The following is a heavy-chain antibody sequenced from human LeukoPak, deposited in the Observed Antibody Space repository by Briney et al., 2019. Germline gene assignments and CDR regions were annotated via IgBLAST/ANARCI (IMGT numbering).Heavy chain of an antibody. CDR3: ASYFYSNYPLLAVDP. CDR1: GGSISSSSYY. Sequence: ASETLSLTCTVSGGSISSSSYYWGWIRQPPGKGLEWIGSIYYSGSTYYNPSLKSRVTISVDTSKNQFSLKLSSVTAADTAVYYCASYFYSNYPLLAVDPWGQGTLVTVSS. D-gene: IGHD4-11*01. J-gene: IGHJ5*02. V-gene: IGHV4-39*01. CDR2: IYYSGST.